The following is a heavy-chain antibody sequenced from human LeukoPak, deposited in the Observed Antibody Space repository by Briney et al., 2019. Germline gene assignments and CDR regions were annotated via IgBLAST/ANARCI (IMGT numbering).Heavy chain of an antibody. CDR2: IYTSGST. CDR3: ARRSLIAARPGFDY. CDR1: GGSISSYY. J-gene: IGHJ4*02. D-gene: IGHD6-6*01. V-gene: IGHV4-4*09. Sequence: SETLSLTCTVSGGSISSYYWSWIRQPPGKGLEWIGYIYTSGSTNYNPSLKSRVTISVDTSKNQFSLKLSSVTAADTAVYYCARRSLIAARPGFDYWGQGTLVTVSS.